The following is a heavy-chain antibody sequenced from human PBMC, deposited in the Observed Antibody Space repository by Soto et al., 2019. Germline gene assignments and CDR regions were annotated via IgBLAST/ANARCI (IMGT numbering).Heavy chain of an antibody. CDR2: ISGSGGST. Sequence: PGGSLRLSCAASGFTFSSYAMSWVRQAPGKGLEWVSAISGSGGSTYYADSVKCRFTISRDNSKNTLYLQMNSLRAEDTAVYYCAKDQKGLGYQLPIPPSRCLDYWGQGTLVTVSS. D-gene: IGHD2-2*01. J-gene: IGHJ4*02. V-gene: IGHV3-23*01. CDR1: GFTFSSYA. CDR3: AKDQKGLGYQLPIPPSRCLDY.